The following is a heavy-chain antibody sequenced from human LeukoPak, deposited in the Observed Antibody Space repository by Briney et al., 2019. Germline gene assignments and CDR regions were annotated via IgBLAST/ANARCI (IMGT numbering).Heavy chain of an antibody. Sequence: SETLSLTCTVSGGSISSYYWSWIRQPPGKGLVWIGYIYYSGSTNYNPSLKSRVTISVDTSKNQFSLKLSSVTAADTAVYYCARQFSGSYSHFDYWGQGTLVTVSS. J-gene: IGHJ4*02. V-gene: IGHV4-59*08. D-gene: IGHD1-26*01. CDR1: GGSISSYY. CDR3: ARQFSGSYSHFDY. CDR2: IYYSGST.